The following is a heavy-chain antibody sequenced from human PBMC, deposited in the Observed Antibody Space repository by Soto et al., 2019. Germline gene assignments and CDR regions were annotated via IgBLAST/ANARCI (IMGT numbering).Heavy chain of an antibody. CDR3: ARDLNWGFDY. V-gene: IGHV3-48*02. Sequence: PGGSLRLSCAASGFTFSDYTVNWVRQAPGKGLEWISYISKSSGTKSYADSVKGRFTISRDSAKSSLFLQMNTLRDEDTALYFCARDLNWGFDYWGQGILVTVSS. J-gene: IGHJ4*02. CDR2: ISKSSGTK. D-gene: IGHD7-27*01. CDR1: GFTFSDYT.